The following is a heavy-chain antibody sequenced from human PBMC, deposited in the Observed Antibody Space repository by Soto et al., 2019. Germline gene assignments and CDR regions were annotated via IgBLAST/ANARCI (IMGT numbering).Heavy chain of an antibody. CDR3: ARHVGRAGIFGVVPYNWFDP. CDR2: IYYSGST. V-gene: IGHV4-39*01. D-gene: IGHD3-3*01. Sequence: QLQLQESGPGLVKPSETLSLTCTVSGGSISSSSYYWGWIRQPPGKGLEWIGSIYYSGSTYYNPSLKSRVTISVDTSKNQFSLKLSSVTAADTAVYYCARHVGRAGIFGVVPYNWFDPWGQGTLVTVSS. CDR1: GGSISSSSYY. J-gene: IGHJ5*02.